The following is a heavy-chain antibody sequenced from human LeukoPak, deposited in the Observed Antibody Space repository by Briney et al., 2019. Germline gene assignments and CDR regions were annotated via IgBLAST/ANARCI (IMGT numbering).Heavy chain of an antibody. CDR3: ARGDIVVVVAATRLGNWFDP. J-gene: IGHJ5*02. V-gene: IGHV4-39*01. CDR2: IYYTGST. D-gene: IGHD2-15*01. Sequence: SETLSLTCSVSGGSISGSGYYWAWIRQPPGKGLEWIGSIYYTGSTHYNSSLKSRVTMSVDTSKNQFSLKLSSATAADTAVYYCARGDIVVVVAATRLGNWFDPWGQGTLVTVSS. CDR1: GGSISGSGYY.